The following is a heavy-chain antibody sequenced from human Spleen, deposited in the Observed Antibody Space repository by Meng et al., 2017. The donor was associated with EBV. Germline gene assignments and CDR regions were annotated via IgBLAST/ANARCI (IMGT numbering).Heavy chain of an antibody. CDR2: VYYRGST. CDR3: ARRVETSGSYYWFDP. CDR1: GGSIGSSSYF. J-gene: IGHJ5*02. D-gene: IGHD1-26*01. Sequence: GPGLVRPSETLLLHLPCSGGSIGSSSYFWGLNRQPPGKGLEWIGNVYYRGSTYYNPPLKSRAHMSVVTSKNQFSLKLSSVKAAATAVYYCARRVETSGSYYWFDPWGQGTLVTVSS. V-gene: IGHV4-39*01.